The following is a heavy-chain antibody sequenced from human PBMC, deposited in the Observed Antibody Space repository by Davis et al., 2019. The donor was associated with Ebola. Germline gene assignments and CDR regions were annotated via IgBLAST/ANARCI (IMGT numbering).Heavy chain of an antibody. CDR2: ISYDGSNK. J-gene: IGHJ6*04. V-gene: IGHV3-30*03. D-gene: IGHD5-18*01. CDR3: ARGPSTAMEIYYYYGMDV. Sequence: GESLKISCAASGFTFSSYYMNWVRQAPGKGLEWVAVISYDGSNKYYADSVKGRFTISRDNSKNTLYLQMNSLRAEDTAVYYCARGPSTAMEIYYYYGMDVWGKGTTVTVSS. CDR1: GFTFSSYY.